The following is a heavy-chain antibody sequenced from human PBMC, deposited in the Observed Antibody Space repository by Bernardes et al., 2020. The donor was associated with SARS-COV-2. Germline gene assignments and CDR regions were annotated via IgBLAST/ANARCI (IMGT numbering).Heavy chain of an antibody. CDR1: GFSFSRCG. Sequence: WGSLRLSCEASGFSFSRCGTSWVRQAPGKGLEWVSFIGANGFLTYYGDSVKGRFTISKDNAKNTVYLQMNSLRAEDTAVYFCAKDGSDMDVWGQGTTVTVSS. J-gene: IGHJ6*02. V-gene: IGHV3-23*01. CDR2: IGANGFLT. CDR3: AKDGSDMDV. D-gene: IGHD2-2*03.